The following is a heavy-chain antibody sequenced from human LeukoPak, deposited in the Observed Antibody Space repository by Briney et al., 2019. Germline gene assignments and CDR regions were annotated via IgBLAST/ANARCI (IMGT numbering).Heavy chain of an antibody. CDR1: GFTFSSYS. Sequence: GSLRLSCAASGFTFSSYSMNWVRQAPGKGLEWVSSISSSSSYIYYADSVKGRFTISRDNAKNSLYLQMNSLRAEDTAVYYCAREGSHGYYFDYWGQGTLVTVSS. D-gene: IGHD6-13*01. CDR2: ISSSSSYI. V-gene: IGHV3-21*01. J-gene: IGHJ4*02. CDR3: AREGSHGYYFDY.